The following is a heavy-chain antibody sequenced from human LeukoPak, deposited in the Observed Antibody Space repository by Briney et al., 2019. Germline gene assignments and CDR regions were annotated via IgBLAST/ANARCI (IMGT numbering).Heavy chain of an antibody. D-gene: IGHD3-16*01. Sequence: SETLSLTCTVSGGSISSYYWSWIRQPPGKGLEWIGYIYYSGSTNYNPSLNSRVTISVDTSKNQFSLKLSSVTAADTAVYYCARDDGASLDYWGQGTLVTVSS. J-gene: IGHJ4*02. V-gene: IGHV4-59*01. CDR3: ARDDGASLDY. CDR2: IYYSGST. CDR1: GGSISSYY.